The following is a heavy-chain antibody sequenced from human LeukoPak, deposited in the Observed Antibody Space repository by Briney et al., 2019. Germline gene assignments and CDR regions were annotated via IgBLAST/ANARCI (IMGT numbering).Heavy chain of an antibody. CDR2: IYYSGST. Sequence: SETLSLTCTVSGGSISSYYWSWIRQPPGKGLEWIGYIYYSGSTNYNPSLKSRVTISVDTSKNQFSLKLSSVTAADTAVYYCARRGTTMVRGVITPANWFDPWGQGTLVTVSS. CDR1: GGSISSYY. D-gene: IGHD3-10*01. J-gene: IGHJ5*02. V-gene: IGHV4-59*08. CDR3: ARRGTTMVRGVITPANWFDP.